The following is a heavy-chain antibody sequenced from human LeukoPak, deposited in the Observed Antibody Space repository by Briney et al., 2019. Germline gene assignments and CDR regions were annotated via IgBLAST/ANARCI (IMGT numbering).Heavy chain of an antibody. J-gene: IGHJ5*02. CDR3: ARGGYSSSWYVSGWFDP. Sequence: SETLSLTCTVSGGSISSSSYYWGWIRQPPGKGLEWIGRIYTSGSTNYNPSLKSRVTISVDTSKNQFSLKLSSVTAADTAVYYCARGGYSSSWYVSGWFDPWGQGTLVTVSS. CDR2: IYTSGST. CDR1: GGSISSSSYY. V-gene: IGHV4-61*02. D-gene: IGHD6-13*01.